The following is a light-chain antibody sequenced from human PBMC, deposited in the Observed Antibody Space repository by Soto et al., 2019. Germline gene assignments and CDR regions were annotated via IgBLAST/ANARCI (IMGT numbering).Light chain of an antibody. CDR1: QSLLSTSNNKNY. J-gene: IGKJ4*01. V-gene: IGKV4-1*01. CDR2: WAS. Sequence: DFGMTQSPDSLAVSLGERATINCKSSQSLLSTSNNKNYVAWYQQKPAQPPKLLIYWASTRESGVPDRFSGSGAGTDFPLSRSSLQAEDVAVYYCKQYYSTPLPFGRCPKVEIK. CDR3: KQYYSTPLP.